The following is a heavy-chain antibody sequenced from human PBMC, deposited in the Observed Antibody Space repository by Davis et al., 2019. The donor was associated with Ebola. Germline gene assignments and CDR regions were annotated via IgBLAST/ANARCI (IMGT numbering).Heavy chain of an antibody. Sequence: GGSLRPSCKGSGYSFTSYWISGVRQMPGKGLEWLGRIDPSDSYTNYSPSFQGHVTISADKSISTAYLQWSSLKASDTAMYYCASQPYYYYGMDVWGQGTTVTVSS. CDR1: GYSFTSYW. CDR3: ASQPYYYYGMDV. V-gene: IGHV5-10-1*01. D-gene: IGHD2-2*01. CDR2: IDPSDSYT. J-gene: IGHJ6*02.